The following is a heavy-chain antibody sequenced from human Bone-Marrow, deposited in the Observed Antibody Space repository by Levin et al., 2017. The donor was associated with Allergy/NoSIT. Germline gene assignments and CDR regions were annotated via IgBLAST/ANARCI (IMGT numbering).Heavy chain of an antibody. CDR2: VYFEDSDT. D-gene: IGHD4-17*01. CDR3: ARGSDYDTSSFDP. Sequence: ASVKVSCKGSGYSFSIYWIGWVRQMPGKGLEWMGMVYFEDSDTRYSPSFQGQVTMSADKSTTTAYLQWTRLKASDTALYFCARGSDYDTSSFDPWGQGTLVTVSS. CDR1: GYSFSIYW. J-gene: IGHJ5*02. V-gene: IGHV5-51*01.